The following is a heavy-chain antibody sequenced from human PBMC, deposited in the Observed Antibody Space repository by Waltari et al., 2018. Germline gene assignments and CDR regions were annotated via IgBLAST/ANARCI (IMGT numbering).Heavy chain of an antibody. V-gene: IGHV3-48*02. CDR1: GFTFSSNS. CDR3: ARVLRSRTNYYFYYMDV. Sequence: EVQLVESGGGLVQPGGSLRLSCAASGFTFSSNSMNWVRQAPGKWLAVFSYICFSSGNIYYADSGKGRSTISRDNAKNSLYLQIDSLRHEDAAVYYCARVLRSRTNYYFYYMDVWGKGTTVTVSS. D-gene: IGHD2-15*01. CDR2: ICFSSGNI. J-gene: IGHJ6*03.